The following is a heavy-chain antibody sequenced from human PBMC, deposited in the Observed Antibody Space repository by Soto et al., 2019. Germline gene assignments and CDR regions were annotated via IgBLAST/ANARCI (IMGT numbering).Heavy chain of an antibody. CDR2: TYYRSKWYN. CDR3: ARYYYHSSGYPLWAWFDP. CDR1: GDSVSSNSAA. Sequence: SQTLSLTCAISGDSVSSNSAAWNWIRQSPSRGLEWLGRTYYRSKWYNDYAVSVKSRITINPDTSKNQFSLQLNSVTPEDTAVYYCARYYYHSSGYPLWAWFDPWGQGTLVTVSS. D-gene: IGHD3-22*01. J-gene: IGHJ5*02. V-gene: IGHV6-1*01.